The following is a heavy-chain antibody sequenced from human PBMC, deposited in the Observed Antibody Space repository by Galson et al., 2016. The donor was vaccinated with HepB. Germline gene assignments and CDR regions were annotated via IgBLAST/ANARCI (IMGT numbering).Heavy chain of an antibody. Sequence: CKASGFVFTSYGISWVRQAPGQGLEWMGWINVYNGHTNYAQKFQGRVTMTTDISTSTAYMELRSLRSDDTAVYYCARAWGNWFDPWGQGSLVTVSS. V-gene: IGHV1-18*01. CDR3: ARAWGNWFDP. CDR2: INVYNGHT. J-gene: IGHJ5*02. D-gene: IGHD3-16*01. CDR1: GFVFTSYG.